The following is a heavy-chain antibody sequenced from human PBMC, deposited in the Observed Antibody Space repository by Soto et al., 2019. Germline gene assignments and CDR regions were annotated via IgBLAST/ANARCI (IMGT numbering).Heavy chain of an antibody. J-gene: IGHJ5*02. CDR2: INPSGGST. V-gene: IGHV1-46*01. CDR3: ARSGYCSGGSCQNWFDP. D-gene: IGHD2-15*01. CDR1: GYTFTSYY. Sequence: ASVKVSCKASGYTFTSYYMHWVRQAPGQGLEWMGIINPSGGSTSYAQKFQGRVTMTRDTSTSTVYMELSSLRSEDTAVYYCARSGYCSGGSCQNWFDPWGQGTLVTVSS.